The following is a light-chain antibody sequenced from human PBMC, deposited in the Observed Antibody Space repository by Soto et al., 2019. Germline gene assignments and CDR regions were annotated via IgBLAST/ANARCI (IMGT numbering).Light chain of an antibody. CDR1: QSINSY. V-gene: IGKV1-39*01. CDR3: QQSYSTPRT. Sequence: DIQMTQSPSSLSASVGDRVTITCRASQSINSYLNWYQQKPGKAPKLLIYGASSLQGGVPSRFSGSGSGTDFTLTISSLQPEDFTTYYCQQSYSTPRTFVQGTKVEIK. J-gene: IGKJ1*01. CDR2: GAS.